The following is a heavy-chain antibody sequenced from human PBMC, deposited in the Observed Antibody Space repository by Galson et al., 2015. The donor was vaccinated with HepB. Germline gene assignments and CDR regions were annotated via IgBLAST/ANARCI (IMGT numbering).Heavy chain of an antibody. D-gene: IGHD6-19*01. CDR3: ARDGSGWYFDQ. CDR2: LYSGGNT. Sequence: SLRLSCAASGFTVSSSYMSWVRQAPGKGLEWVSVLYSGGNTYYADSVKGRFTISRDGSKNTLYLQMNSLRAEDTAVYYCARDGSGWYFDQWGQGTLVTVSP. V-gene: IGHV3-53*01. J-gene: IGHJ4*02. CDR1: GFTVSSSY.